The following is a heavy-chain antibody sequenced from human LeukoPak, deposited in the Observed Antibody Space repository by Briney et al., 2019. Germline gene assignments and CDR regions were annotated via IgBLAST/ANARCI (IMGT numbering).Heavy chain of an antibody. V-gene: IGHV1-69*13. CDR3: AGAMVGGSRSFDY. CDR1: GGTFSSYA. J-gene: IGHJ4*02. Sequence: ASVKVSCKASGGTFSSYAISWVRQAPGQGLEWMGGIIPIFGTANYAQKFQGRVTITADESTSTAYMELSSLRSEDTAVYYCAGAMVGGSRSFDYWGQGTLVTVSS. CDR2: IIPIFGTA. D-gene: IGHD3-10*01.